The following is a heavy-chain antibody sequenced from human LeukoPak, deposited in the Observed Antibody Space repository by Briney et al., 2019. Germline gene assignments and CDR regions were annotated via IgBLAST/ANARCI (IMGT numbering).Heavy chain of an antibody. CDR3: AKGATDIVVVPADYFDY. V-gene: IGHV3-9*03. CDR1: GFTFSSYW. CDR2: ISWNSGSI. D-gene: IGHD2-2*01. J-gene: IGHJ4*02. Sequence: GGSLRLSCAASGFTFSSYWMHWVRQAPGKGLEWVSGISWNSGSIGYADSVKGRFTISRDNAKNSLYLQMNSLRAEDMALYYCAKGATDIVVVPADYFDYWGQGTLVTVSS.